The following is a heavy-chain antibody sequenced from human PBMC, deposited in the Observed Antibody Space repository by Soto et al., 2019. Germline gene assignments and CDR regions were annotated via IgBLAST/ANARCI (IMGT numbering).Heavy chain of an antibody. J-gene: IGHJ6*02. D-gene: IGHD1-26*01. V-gene: IGHV3-30-3*01. Sequence: QVQLVESGGGVVQPGGSLRLSCAASGFTFSSYAMHWVRQAPGKGLEWVAVISYDGSNKYYADSVKGRFTISRDNSKNTLYLQMNSLRAEDTAVYYCARMVGATTYYYYYYGMDVWGQGTTVTVSS. CDR2: ISYDGSNK. CDR3: ARMVGATTYYYYYYGMDV. CDR1: GFTFSSYA.